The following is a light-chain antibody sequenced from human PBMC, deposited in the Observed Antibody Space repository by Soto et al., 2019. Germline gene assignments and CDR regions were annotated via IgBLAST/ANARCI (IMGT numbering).Light chain of an antibody. CDR1: QSISRW. CDR3: QQYQTWT. CDR2: RAS. Sequence: DIQMTQSPFTLSASVGDRVTITCRASQSISRWLAWYQQKPGKAPKLLIYRASSLESGVPSRFSGSGSGTEFTLTIRGLQSAESATYYCQQYQTWTFGQGTKVEIK. V-gene: IGKV1-5*03. J-gene: IGKJ1*01.